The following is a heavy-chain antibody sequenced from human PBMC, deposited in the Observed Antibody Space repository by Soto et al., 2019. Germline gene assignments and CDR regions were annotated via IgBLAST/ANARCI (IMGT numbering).Heavy chain of an antibody. J-gene: IGHJ4*02. CDR1: GFSFSNVW. V-gene: IGHV3-15*01. CDR2: IKSKSVGGTT. Sequence: EVQLVESGGGLAKPGGSLTLSCSASGFSFSNVWMSWVRQAPGKGLEWVGHIKSKSVGGTTDYTAPVKGRFTISRDDSKDPLYLQMSSLKTEDTAVYYCTTYSPHSFCVGGPCYSLQTTIHDSWGQGILVTVSS. D-gene: IGHD2-21*02. CDR3: TTYSPHSFCVGGPCYSLQTTIHDS.